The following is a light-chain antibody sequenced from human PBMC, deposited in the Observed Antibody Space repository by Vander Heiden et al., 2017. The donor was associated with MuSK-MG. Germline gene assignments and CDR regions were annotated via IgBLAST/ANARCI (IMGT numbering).Light chain of an antibody. CDR2: DVK. Sequence: QSALTQPASVSASPGQSITISCTGTSSDVGGYNYVSWYQQHPGKAPKVMIYDVKNRPSGVPNRFSASKSGTTASLTISGLQAEDEADYYCASYKNSGTLIVFGGGTKLTVL. J-gene: IGLJ2*01. CDR3: ASYKNSGTLIV. CDR1: SSDVGGYNY. V-gene: IGLV2-14*01.